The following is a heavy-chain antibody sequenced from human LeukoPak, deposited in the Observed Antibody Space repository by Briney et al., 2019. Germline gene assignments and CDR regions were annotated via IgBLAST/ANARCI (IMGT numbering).Heavy chain of an antibody. Sequence: SETLSLTCTVSGYSISSGYYWGWIRQPPGKGLEWIGSIYHSGSTNYNSSLKSRVTISVDTSKNQFSLKLSSVTAADTAMYYCARRLLGYCSGGSCYSGYFQHWGQGTLVTVSS. CDR1: GYSISSGYY. CDR2: IYHSGST. D-gene: IGHD2-15*01. J-gene: IGHJ1*01. CDR3: ARRLLGYCSGGSCYSGYFQH. V-gene: IGHV4-38-2*02.